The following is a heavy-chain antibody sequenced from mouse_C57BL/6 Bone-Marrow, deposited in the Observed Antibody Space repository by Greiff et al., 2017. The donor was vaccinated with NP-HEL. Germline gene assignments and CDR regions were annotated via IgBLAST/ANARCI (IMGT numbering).Heavy chain of an antibody. Sequence: VKLVESGPGLVAPSQSLSITCTVSGFSLTSYAISWVRQPPGKGLEWLGVIWTGGGTNYNSALKSRLSISKDNSKSQVFLKMNSLQTDDTARYYCARLYSNYVNYAMDYWGQGTSVTVSS. V-gene: IGHV2-9-1*01. CDR1: GFSLTSYA. D-gene: IGHD2-5*01. CDR2: IWTGGGT. CDR3: ARLYSNYVNYAMDY. J-gene: IGHJ4*01.